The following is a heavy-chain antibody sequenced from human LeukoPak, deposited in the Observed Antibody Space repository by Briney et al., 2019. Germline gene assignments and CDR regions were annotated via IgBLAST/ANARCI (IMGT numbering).Heavy chain of an antibody. CDR1: GGSFSGFY. CDR2: INHSGDA. CDR3: ARLSSDGGTYFHN. J-gene: IGHJ4*02. V-gene: IGHV4-34*01. Sequence: PSETLSLTCAVYGGSFSGFYWSWIRQPPGKGLEWIGEINHSGDANYNPSLKSRVTMSVDTSKNQFSLKLNSVTAADTAVYYCARLSSDGGTYFHNWGQGTLVTVSS. D-gene: IGHD6-25*01.